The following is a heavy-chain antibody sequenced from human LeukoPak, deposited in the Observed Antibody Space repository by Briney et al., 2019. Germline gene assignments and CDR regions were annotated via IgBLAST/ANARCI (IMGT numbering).Heavy chain of an antibody. Sequence: IPSESLSLTCAVYGGSFSGYYWSLIRQPPGKGLEWIGEINHSGSTNYNPSLKSRVTISVDTSKNQFSLKLSSVTAADTAVYYCASALGNYFDYWGQGTLVTVSS. CDR3: ASALGNYFDY. D-gene: IGHD1-26*01. CDR1: GGSFSGYY. V-gene: IGHV4-34*01. CDR2: INHSGST. J-gene: IGHJ4*02.